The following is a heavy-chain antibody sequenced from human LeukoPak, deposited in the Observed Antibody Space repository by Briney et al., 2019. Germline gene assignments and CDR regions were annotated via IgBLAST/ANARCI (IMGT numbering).Heavy chain of an antibody. Sequence: ASVKVSCKASGYTFTSYDINWVRQATGQGLEWMGWMNPNSGNTGYAQRFQGRVTMTRNTSIGTAYMELSSLRSEDTAVYYCAREIGREGFDYWGQGTLVTVSS. J-gene: IGHJ4*02. V-gene: IGHV1-8*01. D-gene: IGHD3-22*01. CDR3: AREIGREGFDY. CDR2: MNPNSGNT. CDR1: GYTFTSYD.